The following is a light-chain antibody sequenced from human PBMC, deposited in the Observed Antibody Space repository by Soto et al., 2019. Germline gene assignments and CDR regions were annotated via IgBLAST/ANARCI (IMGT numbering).Light chain of an antibody. CDR3: QSYDSSLSAYV. Sequence: QSVLTQPASVSGSPGQSITISCSGTRSDIGSYNYVAWYQQFPGKTPKILIYGVSNRPSGVSSRFSGSKSGNTASLTISGLQAEDEADYYCQSYDSSLSAYVFGTGTKLTVL. CDR2: GVS. V-gene: IGLV2-14*01. J-gene: IGLJ1*01. CDR1: RSDIGSYNY.